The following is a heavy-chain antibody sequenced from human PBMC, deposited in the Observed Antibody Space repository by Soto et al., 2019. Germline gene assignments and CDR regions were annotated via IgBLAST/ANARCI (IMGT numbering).Heavy chain of an antibody. D-gene: IGHD6-6*01. V-gene: IGHV4-31*03. CDR3: ARDAIAAQTDDYYGMDV. Sequence: SETLSLTCTVYGGSISSGGYYWSWIRQHPGKGLEWIGYIYYSGSTYYNPSLKSRVTISVDTSKNQFSLKLSSVTAADTAVYYCARDAIAAQTDDYYGMDVWGQGTTVTVSS. J-gene: IGHJ6*02. CDR1: GGSISSGGYY. CDR2: IYYSGST.